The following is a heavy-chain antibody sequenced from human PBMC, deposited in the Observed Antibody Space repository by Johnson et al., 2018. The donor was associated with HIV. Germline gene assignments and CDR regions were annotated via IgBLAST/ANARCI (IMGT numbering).Heavy chain of an antibody. CDR3: AKGYGGNGGAFDI. J-gene: IGHJ3*02. V-gene: IGHV3-33*06. Sequence: QMQLVESGGGAVEPGRSPRLSCAASGFTFSSYGMHWVRQAPGKGLEWVAVIWFDGTNKYYADSVKGRFTISRDNSKNTLYLQMNSLRAEDTAVYYCAKGYGGNGGAFDIWGQGTMVTVSS. D-gene: IGHD4-23*01. CDR1: GFTFSSYG. CDR2: IWFDGTNK.